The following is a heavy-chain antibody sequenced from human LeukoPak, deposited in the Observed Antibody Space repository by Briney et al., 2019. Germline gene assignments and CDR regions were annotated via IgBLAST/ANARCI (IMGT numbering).Heavy chain of an antibody. CDR1: GFTVSTNF. CDR3: ARLTNYYDSSGSLYNWFDP. Sequence: PGGSLRLSCAVSGFTVSTNFMSWVRQAPGRGLEWIGSIYYSGSTCYNPSLKSRVTISVDTSKNQFSLKLSSVTAADTAVYYCARLTNYYDSSGSLYNWFDPWGQGTLVTVSS. J-gene: IGHJ5*02. CDR2: IYYSGST. V-gene: IGHV4-59*05. D-gene: IGHD3-22*01.